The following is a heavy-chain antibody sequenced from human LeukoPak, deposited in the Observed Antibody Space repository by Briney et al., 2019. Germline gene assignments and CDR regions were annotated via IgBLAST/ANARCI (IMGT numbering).Heavy chain of an antibody. J-gene: IGHJ4*02. Sequence: PGGSLRLSCAASGFTFSSYGMNWVRQAPGKGLEWVANIKQDGSEKYYVDSVKGRCTISRDNAKNSLYLQMYSLRAEDTAVYYCTRARYPYTTGWFSFDYWGQGTLVTVSS. CDR2: IKQDGSEK. CDR3: TRARYPYTTGWFSFDY. D-gene: IGHD6-19*01. V-gene: IGHV3-7*04. CDR1: GFTFSSYG.